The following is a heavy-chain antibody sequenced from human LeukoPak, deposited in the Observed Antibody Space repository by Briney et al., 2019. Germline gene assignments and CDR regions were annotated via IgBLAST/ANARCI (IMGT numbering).Heavy chain of an antibody. CDR1: SGSISSSHYY. D-gene: IGHD3-10*01. Sequence: SETLSLTCTVSSGSISSSHYYWGWIRQTPGKVLEWIGTIYYSGTTYYNPSLESRATISEDTSKNQFSLTLRSVPAVDTAVYYCARQISDYYYYYIDVWGKGTTVTVSS. CDR2: IYYSGTT. V-gene: IGHV4-39*01. J-gene: IGHJ6*03. CDR3: ARQISDYYYYYIDV.